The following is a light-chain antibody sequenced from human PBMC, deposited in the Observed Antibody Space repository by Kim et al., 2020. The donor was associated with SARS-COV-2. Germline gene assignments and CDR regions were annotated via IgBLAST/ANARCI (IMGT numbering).Light chain of an antibody. CDR1: SSDFGGYNY. Sequence: QSALTQPASVSGSPGQSITISCTGTSSDFGGYNYFYWYQQHPGKAPKLMIYDVSDRPSGVSNRFSGSKSGNTASLTISGLQAEDEADYYCSSYRSSSTWVFGGGTQLTVL. V-gene: IGLV2-14*03. CDR2: DVS. CDR3: SSYRSSSTWV. J-gene: IGLJ3*02.